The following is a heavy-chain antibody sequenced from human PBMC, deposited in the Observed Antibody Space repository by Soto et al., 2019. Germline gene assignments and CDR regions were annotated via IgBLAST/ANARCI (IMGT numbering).Heavy chain of an antibody. V-gene: IGHV3-9*01. J-gene: IGHJ6*03. CDR2: ISWNSGSI. CDR1: GFTFNDYA. D-gene: IGHD3-16*01. Sequence: GGSLRLSCAASGFTFNDYAMHWVRQAPGKGLEWVSAISWNSGSIDYAESVKGRFTISRDNAKKSLYLQMGSLRAEDTALYFCAKGSLSGGGNYYYYMDVWGKGTTVTVSS. CDR3: AKGSLSGGGNYYYYMDV.